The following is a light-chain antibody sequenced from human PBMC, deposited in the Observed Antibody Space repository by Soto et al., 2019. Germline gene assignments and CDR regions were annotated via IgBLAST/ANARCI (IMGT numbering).Light chain of an antibody. J-gene: IGLJ1*01. Sequence: QSVLTQPASVSGSPGQSITISCTGTSSDVGGYNYVSWYQQHPGKAPKLMIYDVSNRPSGVSNRFSGSKSGNTASLTISGLQAEDEADYYCSSYTISSTLGVFGTGTKATVL. CDR2: DVS. CDR3: SSYTISSTLGV. V-gene: IGLV2-14*01. CDR1: SSDVGGYNY.